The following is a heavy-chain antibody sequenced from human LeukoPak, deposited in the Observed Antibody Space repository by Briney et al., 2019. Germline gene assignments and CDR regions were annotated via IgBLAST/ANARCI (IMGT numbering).Heavy chain of an antibody. CDR3: AREARLITGTGTFDP. D-gene: IGHD1/OR15-1a*01. J-gene: IGHJ5*02. V-gene: IGHV4-34*01. Sequence: SETLSLTCAVYGGSFSGYYWSWIRQPPGKGLEWIGEINHSGSTNYNPPLKSRVTISVDTSKNQFSLKLSSVTAADTAVYYCAREARLITGTGTFDPWGQGTLVTVSS. CDR1: GGSFSGYY. CDR2: INHSGST.